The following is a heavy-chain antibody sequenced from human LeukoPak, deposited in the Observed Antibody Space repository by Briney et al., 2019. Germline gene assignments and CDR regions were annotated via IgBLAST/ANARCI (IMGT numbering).Heavy chain of an antibody. CDR2: IYHSGST. CDR1: GYSISSGYY. J-gene: IGHJ4*02. Sequence: SETLSLTCTVSGYSISSGYYWGWIRQPPGKGLEWTGSIYHSGSTYYNPSLKSRVTMSVDTSKNQFSLNLKSVTPEDTAVYYCARNLIPEQLVMNFWGQGTLVTVSS. CDR3: ARNLIPEQLVMNF. V-gene: IGHV4-38-2*02. D-gene: IGHD6-13*01.